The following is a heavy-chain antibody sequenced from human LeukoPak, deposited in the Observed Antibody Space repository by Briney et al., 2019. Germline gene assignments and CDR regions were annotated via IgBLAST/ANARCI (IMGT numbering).Heavy chain of an antibody. V-gene: IGHV1-2*02. CDR3: ARDEYDSSGRDFDY. Sequence: ASVKVSCKASGYTFTGYYMHWVRQAPGQGLEWMGWINPNSGGTNYAQKFQGRVTMTRDTSISTAYMELRSLRSDDTAVYYCARDEYDSSGRDFDYWGQGTLVTVSS. CDR1: GYTFTGYY. CDR2: INPNSGGT. D-gene: IGHD3-22*01. J-gene: IGHJ4*02.